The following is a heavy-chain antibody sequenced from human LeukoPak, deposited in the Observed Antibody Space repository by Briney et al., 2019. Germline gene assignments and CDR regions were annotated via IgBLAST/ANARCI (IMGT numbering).Heavy chain of an antibody. CDR2: IYYSGST. J-gene: IGHJ6*02. V-gene: IGHV4-39*01. D-gene: IGHD6-13*01. Sequence: SETLSHTCTVSGGSISSSSYYWGWIRQPPGKGLEWIGSIYYSGSTYYNPSLKSRVAISVDTSKNQFSLKLSSVTAADTAVYYCASGGSSSLYYYGMDVWGQGTTVTVSS. CDR1: GGSISSSSYY. CDR3: ASGGSSSLYYYGMDV.